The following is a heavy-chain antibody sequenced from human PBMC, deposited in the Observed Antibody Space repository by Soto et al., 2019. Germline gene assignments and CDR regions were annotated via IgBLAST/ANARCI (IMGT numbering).Heavy chain of an antibody. Sequence: ASVKVSCKASGYTFTSYGISWVRQAPGQGLEWMGWVSAYNGNTNYAQKLQGRVTMTTDTSTSTAYMELRSLRSDDTAVYYCARASMGIAVAGYFFDYWGQGTLVTVSS. D-gene: IGHD6-19*01. J-gene: IGHJ4*02. CDR2: VSAYNGNT. V-gene: IGHV1-18*01. CDR1: GYTFTSYG. CDR3: ARASMGIAVAGYFFDY.